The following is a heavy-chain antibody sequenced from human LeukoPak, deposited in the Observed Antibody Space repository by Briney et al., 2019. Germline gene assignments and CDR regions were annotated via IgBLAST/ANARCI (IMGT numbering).Heavy chain of an antibody. J-gene: IGHJ6*03. Sequence: PGGSLRLSCAASGFTFSSYAMSWVRQAPGKGLEWVSAISGSGGSTYYAGSVKGRFTISRDNSKNTLYLQMNSLRAEDTAVYYCARDSIWGVRYCSSTNPSFMDVWGKGTTVTVSS. CDR2: ISGSGGST. CDR1: GFTFSSYA. D-gene: IGHD2-2*01. V-gene: IGHV3-23*01. CDR3: ARDSIWGVRYCSSTNPSFMDV.